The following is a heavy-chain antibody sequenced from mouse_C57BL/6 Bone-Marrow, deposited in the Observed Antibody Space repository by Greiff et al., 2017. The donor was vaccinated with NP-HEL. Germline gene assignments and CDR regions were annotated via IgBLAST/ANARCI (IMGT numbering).Heavy chain of an antibody. CDR2: INPNNGGT. J-gene: IGHJ1*03. D-gene: IGHD1-1*01. CDR3: ARWVYYYGSSYVYFDV. V-gene: IGHV1-22*01. CDR1: GYTFTDYN. Sequence: EVQLQESGPELVKPGASVKMSCKASGYTFTDYNMHWVKQSHGKSLEWIGYINPNNGGTSYNQKFKGKATLTVNKSSSTAYMELRSLTSEDSAVYYCARWVYYYGSSYVYFDVWGTGTTVTVSS.